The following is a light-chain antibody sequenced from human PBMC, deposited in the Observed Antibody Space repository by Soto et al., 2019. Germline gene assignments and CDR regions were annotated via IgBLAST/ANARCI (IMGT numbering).Light chain of an antibody. J-gene: IGKJ4*01. V-gene: IGKV1-9*01. Sequence: DIQLTQSPSFLSASVGDRVTITCRASQGISSYLAWYQQKPGKAPKLLIYAASTLQSGVPSRFSGGGSGTEFTLTISSLQPEDSATYYCQKHDNYPLTFGGGTKVEIK. CDR2: AAS. CDR3: QKHDNYPLT. CDR1: QGISSY.